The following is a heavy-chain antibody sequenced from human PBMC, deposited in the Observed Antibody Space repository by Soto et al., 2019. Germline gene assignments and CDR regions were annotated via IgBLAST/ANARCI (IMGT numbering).Heavy chain of an antibody. V-gene: IGHV3-30-3*01. CDR1: GFTFSSYA. J-gene: IGHJ3*02. CDR2: ISYDGSNK. Sequence: GGSLRLSCAASGFTFSSYAMHWVRQAPGKGLEWVAVISYDGSNKYYAASVKGRFTISRDNSKNTLYLQMNSLRAEDPAVYYCARGSGRELPEGDAFDIWGQGTMVTVSS. D-gene: IGHD1-26*01. CDR3: ARGSGRELPEGDAFDI.